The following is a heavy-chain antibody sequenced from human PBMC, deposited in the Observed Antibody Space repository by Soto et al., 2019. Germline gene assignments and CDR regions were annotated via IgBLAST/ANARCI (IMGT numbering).Heavy chain of an antibody. V-gene: IGHV3-23*01. CDR2: ISGSGDST. CDR3: ARSYGVRVTMVRNWLDP. J-gene: IGHJ5*02. CDR1: GFTFSHYA. Sequence: EVPLLQSGGGLVQPGGSLRLSCTASGFTFSHYAMSWVRQAPGKGLEWVSGISGSGDSTYYADSVKGRFTISRDNSNNTPYLQVDSLRAEGAATYYRARSYGVRVTMVRNWLDPWGEGTLVTVSS. D-gene: IGHD3-10*01.